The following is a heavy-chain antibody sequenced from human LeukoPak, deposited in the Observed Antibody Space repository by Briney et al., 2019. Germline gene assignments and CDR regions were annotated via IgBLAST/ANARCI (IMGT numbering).Heavy chain of an antibody. V-gene: IGHV4-39*01. J-gene: IGHJ5*02. D-gene: IGHD2-2*01. CDR3: ARSLVGYCSSTSCYGDWFDP. Sequence: SETLSLTCTVSGGSLSSSSYYWGWIRQPPGKGLEWIGSIYYSGSTYYNPSLKSRVTISVDTSKNQFSLKLSSVTAADTAVYYCARSLVGYCSSTSCYGDWFDPWGQGTLVTVSS. CDR1: GGSLSSSSYY. CDR2: IYYSGST.